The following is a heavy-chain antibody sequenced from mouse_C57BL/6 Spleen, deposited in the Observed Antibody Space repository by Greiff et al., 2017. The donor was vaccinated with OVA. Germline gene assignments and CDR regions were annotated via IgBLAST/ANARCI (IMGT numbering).Heavy chain of an antibody. CDR2: ISPNNGGI. J-gene: IGHJ4*01. CDR1: GYTFTDYY. CDR3: ARSDSNYVDDAMDY. Sequence: EVQLQQSGPELVKPGASVKLSCTASGYTFTDYYMNWVKQSHGKSLEWIVYISPNNGGINYNEKIKGEATLTVAKSSSTAYMELRSLTSEDSAVTYCARSDSNYVDDAMDYWGQGTSVTVSS. D-gene: IGHD2-5*01. V-gene: IGHV1-26*01.